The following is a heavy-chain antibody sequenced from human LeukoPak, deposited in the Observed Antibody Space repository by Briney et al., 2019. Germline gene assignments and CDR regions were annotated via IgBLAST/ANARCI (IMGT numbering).Heavy chain of an antibody. CDR3: ARLAVVTLGDWFDP. D-gene: IGHD4-23*01. Sequence: GESLKISCKGSGSRFTSYWIGWVRRMPGKGLEWMGIIYPGDSDTRYSPSFQGQVTISADKSISTAYLQWSSLKASDTAMYYCARLAVVTLGDWFDPWGQGTLVTVSS. CDR2: IYPGDSDT. V-gene: IGHV5-51*01. CDR1: GSRFTSYW. J-gene: IGHJ5*02.